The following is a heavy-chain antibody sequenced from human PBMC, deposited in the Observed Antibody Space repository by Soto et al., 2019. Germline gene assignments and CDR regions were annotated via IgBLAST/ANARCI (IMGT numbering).Heavy chain of an antibody. V-gene: IGHV1-8*01. CDR2: MNPNSGNT. D-gene: IGHD6-13*01. CDR1: GYTFTSYD. Sequence: GASVKVSCKASGYTFTSYDINWVRQATGQGLEWMGWMNPNSGNTGYAQKFQGRVTMTRNTSISTAYMELSSLRSEDTAVYYCARGPLSWVQQLVQGNWFDPWGQGTLVTVSS. J-gene: IGHJ5*02. CDR3: ARGPLSWVQQLVQGNWFDP.